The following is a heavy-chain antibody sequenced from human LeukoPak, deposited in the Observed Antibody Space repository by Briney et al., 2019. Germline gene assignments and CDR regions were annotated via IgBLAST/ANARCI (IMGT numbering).Heavy chain of an antibody. V-gene: IGHV3-9*01. Sequence: GGSLRLSCAASGFTFDDYAMPWVRQAPGKGLEWVSGISWNSGSIGYADSVKGRFTISRDNAKNSLYLQMNSLRAEDTALYYCAKDDYYDSSGEFDYWGQEPWSPSPQ. CDR3: AKDDYYDSSGEFDY. CDR1: GFTFDDYA. D-gene: IGHD3-22*01. J-gene: IGHJ4*01. CDR2: ISWNSGSI.